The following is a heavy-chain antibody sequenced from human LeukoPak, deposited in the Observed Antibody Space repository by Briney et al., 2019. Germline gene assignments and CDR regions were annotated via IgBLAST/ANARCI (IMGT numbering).Heavy chain of an antibody. CDR3: AAQRRYGGYEGY. J-gene: IGHJ4*02. Sequence: ASVKVSCKASGFTFTSSAMQWVRQARGQRLEWIGWIVVGSGNTNYAQKFQERVTITRDMSTSTAYMELSSLRSEDTAVYYCAAQRRYGGYEGYWGQGTLVTVSS. CDR1: GFTFTSSA. D-gene: IGHD5-12*01. V-gene: IGHV1-58*02. CDR2: IVVGSGNT.